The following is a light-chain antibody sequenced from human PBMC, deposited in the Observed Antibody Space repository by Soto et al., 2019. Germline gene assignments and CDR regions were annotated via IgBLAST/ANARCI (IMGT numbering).Light chain of an antibody. Sequence: SVLTQSPGTLSLSPGEIATLSCRASQSVTYNYLAWYQQKPGQPPRLLIYDASTRATGIPDRFSGSGSGTDFTLTISRLEPEDSAVYYCLQYGSSPQAFGPGTKV. V-gene: IGKV3-20*01. CDR2: DAS. J-gene: IGKJ1*01. CDR1: QSVTYNY. CDR3: LQYGSSPQA.